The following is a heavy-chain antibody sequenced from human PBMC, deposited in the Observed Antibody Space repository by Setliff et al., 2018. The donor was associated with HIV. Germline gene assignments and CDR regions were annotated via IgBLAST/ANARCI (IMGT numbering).Heavy chain of an antibody. CDR2: INPNSGGT. CDR3: ARENLEGYYYYGMDV. D-gene: IGHD3-3*01. J-gene: IGHJ6*02. CDR1: GYSFTDYY. Sequence: VKVSCKASGYSFTDYYMHWVRQAPGQGLEWMGWINPNSGGTNYAQKFQGRVTMTRDTSISTAYMELSRLRSDDTAVYYCARENLEGYYYYGMDVWGQGTTVTVSS. V-gene: IGHV1-2*02.